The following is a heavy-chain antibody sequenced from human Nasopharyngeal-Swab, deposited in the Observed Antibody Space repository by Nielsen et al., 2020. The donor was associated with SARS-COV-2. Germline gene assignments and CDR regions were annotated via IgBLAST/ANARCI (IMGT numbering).Heavy chain of an antibody. CDR2: ISSSSSYI. CDR3: AKAPSLYYYYYYMDV. Sequence: GESLKISCAASGFTFSSYSMNWVRQAPGKGLEWVSSISSSSSYIYYADSVKGRFTISRDNSKNTLYLQMNSLRAEDTAVYYCAKAPSLYYYYYYMDVWGKGTTVTVSS. D-gene: IGHD2-2*01. CDR1: GFTFSSYS. V-gene: IGHV3-21*04. J-gene: IGHJ6*03.